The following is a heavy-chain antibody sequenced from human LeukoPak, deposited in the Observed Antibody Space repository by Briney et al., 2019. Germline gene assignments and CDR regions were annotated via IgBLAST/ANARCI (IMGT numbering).Heavy chain of an antibody. CDR3: ARDSYSSGWNAFDI. D-gene: IGHD6-19*01. J-gene: IGHJ3*02. CDR2: IWYDGSNK. CDR1: GFTFSSYG. V-gene: IGHV3-33*01. Sequence: PGGFLRLSCAASGFTFSSYGMHWVRQAPGKGLEWVAVIWYDGSNKYYADSVKGRFTISRDNSKNTLYLQMNSLRAEDTAVYYCARDSYSSGWNAFDIWGQGTMVTVSS.